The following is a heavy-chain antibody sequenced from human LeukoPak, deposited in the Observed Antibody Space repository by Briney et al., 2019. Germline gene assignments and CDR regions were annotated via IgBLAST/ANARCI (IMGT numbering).Heavy chain of an antibody. J-gene: IGHJ5*02. CDR1: GYTFTDYY. CDR2: MNPNSGNT. V-gene: IGHV1-8*02. CDR3: ASWYVVP. Sequence: ASVKVSCKASGYTFTDYYMHWVRQAPGQWLEWMGWMNPNSGNTGYAQKFQGRVTMTRNTSISTAYMELSSLRSEDTAVYYCASWYVVPWGQGTLVTVSS. D-gene: IGHD6-13*01.